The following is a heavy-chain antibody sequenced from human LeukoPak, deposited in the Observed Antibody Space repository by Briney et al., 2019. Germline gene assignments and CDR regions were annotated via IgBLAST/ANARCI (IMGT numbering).Heavy chain of an antibody. Sequence: PSETLSLTCTVSGGSISSSSYYWGWIRQPPGKGLEWIGSIYYSGSTYYNPSLKSRVTISVDTSKNQFSLKLSSVTAADTAVYYCARDTIVVVPAAPSYYYYYGMDVWGQGTTVTVSS. V-gene: IGHV4-39*07. J-gene: IGHJ6*02. D-gene: IGHD2-2*01. CDR2: IYYSGST. CDR1: GGSISSSSYY. CDR3: ARDTIVVVPAAPSYYYYYGMDV.